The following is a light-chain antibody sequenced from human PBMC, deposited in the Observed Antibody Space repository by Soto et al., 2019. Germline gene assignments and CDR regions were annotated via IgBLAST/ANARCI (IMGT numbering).Light chain of an antibody. CDR3: QQYGT. V-gene: IGKV1-5*01. CDR1: QSISSW. J-gene: IGKJ1*01. Sequence: DIQMTQSPSTLSASVGDRVTITCRASQSISSWLAWYQQKPGKAPKLLIYDASSLESGVPSRFSGSGSGTEIPSHIRRPPACDFGNYYCQQYGTLGQGTKVDIK. CDR2: DAS.